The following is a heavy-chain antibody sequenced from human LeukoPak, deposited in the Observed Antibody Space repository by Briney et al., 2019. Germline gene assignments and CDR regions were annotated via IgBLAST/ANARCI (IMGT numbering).Heavy chain of an antibody. CDR2: IYYSGST. D-gene: IGHD3-9*01. CDR1: GGSISSYY. V-gene: IGHV4-59*01. CDR3: ARWLNFDWLSKGHAFDI. Sequence: SETLSLTCTVSGGSISSYYWSWIRQPPGKGLEWIGYIYYSGSTNYHPSLKSRVTISVDPSKNQFSLKLSSVTAADTAVYYCARWLNFDWLSKGHAFDIWGQGTMVTVSS. J-gene: IGHJ3*02.